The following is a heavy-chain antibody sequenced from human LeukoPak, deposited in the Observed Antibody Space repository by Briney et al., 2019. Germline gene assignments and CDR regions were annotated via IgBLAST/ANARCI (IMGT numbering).Heavy chain of an antibody. V-gene: IGHV3-23*01. J-gene: IGHJ4*02. Sequence: GGSLRLSCAASGFTFSNYGMSWVRQAPGKRLEWVSTIVGRGSDTYYAGSVKGRFTISRDNSKNTLYLQMNSLRAEDTAVFHCAKARGSAIYTWYFDYWGQGTLVTVSS. CDR2: IVGRGSDT. CDR1: GFTFSNYG. D-gene: IGHD3-10*01. CDR3: AKARGSAIYTWYFDY.